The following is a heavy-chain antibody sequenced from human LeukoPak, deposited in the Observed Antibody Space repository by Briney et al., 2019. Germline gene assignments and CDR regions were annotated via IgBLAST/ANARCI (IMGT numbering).Heavy chain of an antibody. D-gene: IGHD3-9*01. J-gene: IGHJ4*02. CDR2: INTNTGYP. Sequence: ASVKVSCKASGYTLTNYAMNWVRQAPGQGLEWMGWINTNTGYPTYAQGFTGRFVFSLDTSVSTAYLQISRLKAEDTAVYYCARGRTYYDTLTGYFVYYFDYWGQGTLVTVSS. V-gene: IGHV7-4-1*02. CDR3: ARGRTYYDTLTGYFVYYFDY. CDR1: GYTLTNYA.